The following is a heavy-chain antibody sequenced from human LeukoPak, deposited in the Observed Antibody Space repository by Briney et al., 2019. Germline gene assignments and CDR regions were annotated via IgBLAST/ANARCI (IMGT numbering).Heavy chain of an antibody. CDR3: ARDLHAVGATHSFDY. CDR2: ISWNSGGI. D-gene: IGHD1-26*01. V-gene: IGHV3-9*01. Sequence: PGGSLRLSCAASGFTFDDYAMHWVRQAPGKGLEWVSGISWNSGGIGYADSVKGRFTISRDNAKNSLYLQMNSLRAEDTALYYCARDLHAVGATHSFDYWGQGTLVTVSS. J-gene: IGHJ4*02. CDR1: GFTFDDYA.